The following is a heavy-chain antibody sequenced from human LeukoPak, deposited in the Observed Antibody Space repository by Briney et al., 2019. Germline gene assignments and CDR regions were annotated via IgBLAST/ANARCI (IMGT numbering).Heavy chain of an antibody. CDR3: SKDRGVTGFYFDY. V-gene: IGHV3-11*04. CDR1: GFTFSDYY. J-gene: IGHJ4*02. CDR2: ISSGSTTI. Sequence: GGSLRLSCAASGFTFSDYYMSWIRQAPGKGLEWVSYISSGSTTIYYADSVKGRFTISRDNAKNSLYLQMNTLRPEDTAMYYCSKDRGVTGFYFDYWGQGTLVTVSS.